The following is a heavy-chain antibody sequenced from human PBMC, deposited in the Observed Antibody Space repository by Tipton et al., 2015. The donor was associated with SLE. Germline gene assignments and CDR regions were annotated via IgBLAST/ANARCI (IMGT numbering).Heavy chain of an antibody. V-gene: IGHV3-30*02. CDR3: AKRPSLGRGVGMDV. D-gene: IGHD3-10*01. J-gene: IGHJ6*02. CDR1: GFTFSSYS. CDR2: IRYDGSNK. Sequence: QLVQSGGGLVKPGGSLRLSCAASGFTFSSYSMNWVRQAPGKGLEWVAFIRYDGSNKYYADSVKGRFTISRDNSKNTLYLQMNSLRAEDTAVYYCAKRPSLGRGVGMDVWGQGTTVTVSS.